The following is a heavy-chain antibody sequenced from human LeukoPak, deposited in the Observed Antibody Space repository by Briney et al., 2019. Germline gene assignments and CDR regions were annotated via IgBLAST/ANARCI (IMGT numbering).Heavy chain of an antibody. D-gene: IGHD4-17*01. CDR3: ARDSPYGDYFDY. V-gene: IGHV3-53*01. J-gene: IGHJ4*02. CDR1: GFTVSSNY. CDR2: IYSGGST. Sequence: SGGSLRLSCAASGFTVSSNYMSWVRQAPGKGLEWVSVIYSGGSTYYADSVKGRFTISRDNSKNTLYLQMNSLRAEDTAVYYCARDSPYGDYFDYWGQGTLVTVSS.